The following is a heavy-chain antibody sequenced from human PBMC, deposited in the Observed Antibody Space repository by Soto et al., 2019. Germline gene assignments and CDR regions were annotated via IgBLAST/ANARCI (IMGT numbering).Heavy chain of an antibody. D-gene: IGHD3-16*01. CDR2: IIPVFRTS. CDR3: ASDGSWVGGGGES. J-gene: IGHJ4*02. CDR1: GVNFSSYA. V-gene: IGHV1-69*18. Sequence: QVQRVQSGAEVKKPGSAVKVSCSAAGVNFSSYALTWVRQAPGQGLQWMSNIIPVFRTSTYAERFQGRLTISADESTITVSMALGSLRSKDTAVYFCASDGSWVGGGGESWGQGTLVIVSS.